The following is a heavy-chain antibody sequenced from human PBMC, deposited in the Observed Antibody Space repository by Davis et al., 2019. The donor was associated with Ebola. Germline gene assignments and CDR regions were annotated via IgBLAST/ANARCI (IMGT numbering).Heavy chain of an antibody. CDR1: GYTFTSYG. V-gene: IGHV1-18*01. J-gene: IGHJ4*02. CDR3: ARAPRYSDGDQGFDY. Sequence: ASVKVSCKASGYTFTSYGISWVRQAPGQGLEWMGWISAYNGNTNYAQKLQGRVTMTTDTSTSTAYMELRSLRSDDTAVYYCARAPRYSDGDQGFDYWGQGTLVTVSS. D-gene: IGHD6-13*01. CDR2: ISAYNGNT.